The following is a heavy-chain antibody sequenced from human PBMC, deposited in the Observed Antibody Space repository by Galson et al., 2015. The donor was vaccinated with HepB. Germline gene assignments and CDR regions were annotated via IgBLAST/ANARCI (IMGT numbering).Heavy chain of an antibody. CDR1: GSTFSDYH. CDR3: ARATLGWFDP. V-gene: IGHV3-11*01. CDR2: ISSSGGTTI. J-gene: IGHJ5*02. D-gene: IGHD2/OR15-2a*01. Sequence: SLRLSCAASGSTFSDYHMTWIRQAPGKGLEWVSYISSSGGTTISYADSVKGRVTISRDNAKNSLYLQTNSLRAEDTAVYYCARATLGWFDPWGQGTLVTVSS.